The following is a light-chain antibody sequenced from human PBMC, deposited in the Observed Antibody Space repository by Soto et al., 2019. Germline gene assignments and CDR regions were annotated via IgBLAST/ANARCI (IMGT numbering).Light chain of an antibody. CDR1: SNDVGHFNY. V-gene: IGLV2-14*03. CDR3: TSFTTSNTFV. J-gene: IGLJ1*01. CDR2: DVS. Sequence: QSVLAQPASVSGSPGQSITISWTGTSNDVGHFNYVSWFQQHPGKAPKLLIFDVSNWPSEVSDRFSGSKSGNTASLTISGLQPEDEADYYCTSFTTSNTFVFGSGTKVTVL.